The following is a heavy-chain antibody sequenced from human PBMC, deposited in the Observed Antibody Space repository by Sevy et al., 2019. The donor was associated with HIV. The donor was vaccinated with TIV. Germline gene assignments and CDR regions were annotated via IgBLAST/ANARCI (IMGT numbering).Heavy chain of an antibody. J-gene: IGHJ4*02. Sequence: ASVKVSCKTSGYTFRNYRITWVRQAPGQGLQWVGWISTYNGDTSYAQQLQGRVTMTTETSTSTAYMELRSLRSDDTAVYYCARGGYYIDYWGQGTLVTVSS. CDR1: GYTFRNYR. CDR3: ARGGYYIDY. V-gene: IGHV1-18*01. CDR2: ISTYNGDT. D-gene: IGHD2-15*01.